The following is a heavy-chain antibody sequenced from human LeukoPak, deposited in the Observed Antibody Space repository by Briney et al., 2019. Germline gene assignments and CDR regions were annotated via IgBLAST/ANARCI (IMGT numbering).Heavy chain of an antibody. CDR1: GGSISSSSYY. CDR3: ARGLGVTIFGVVSDKPFDY. Sequence: SETLSLTCTVSGGSISSSSYYWGWIRQPPGKGLEWIGSIYYSGSTNYNPSLKSRVTISVDTSKNQFSLKLSSVTAADTAVYYCARGLGVTIFGVVSDKPFDYWGQGTLVTVSS. CDR2: IYYSGST. V-gene: IGHV4-39*07. J-gene: IGHJ4*02. D-gene: IGHD3-3*01.